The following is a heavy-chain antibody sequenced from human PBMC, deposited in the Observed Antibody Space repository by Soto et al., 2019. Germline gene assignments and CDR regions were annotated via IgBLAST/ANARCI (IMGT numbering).Heavy chain of an antibody. D-gene: IGHD6-19*01. Sequence: GASVKVSCKASGYTFTSYAMHWVRQAPGQRLEWMGWINAGNGNTTYAQKFQGRVTMTRDTSTSTVYMDLTSLRSEDTAVYYCARDGGSSGWYYFDLWGQGALVT. CDR2: INAGNGNT. CDR3: ARDGGSSGWYYFDL. J-gene: IGHJ4*02. CDR1: GYTFTSYA. V-gene: IGHV1-3*01.